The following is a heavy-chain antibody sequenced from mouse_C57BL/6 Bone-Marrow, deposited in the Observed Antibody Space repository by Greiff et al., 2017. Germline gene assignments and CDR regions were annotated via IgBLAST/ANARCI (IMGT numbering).Heavy chain of an antibody. D-gene: IGHD1-1*01. CDR1: GFNIKDYY. V-gene: IGHV14-2*01. Sequence: EVQRVESGAELVKPGASVKLSCTASGFNIKDYYMHWVKQRTEQGLEWIGRIDPEDGETKYAPKFQGKATITADTSSNTAYLQLSSLTSEDTAVYYCATPNYGSSYGYWYFDVWGTGTTVTVSS. CDR3: ATPNYGSSYGYWYFDV. J-gene: IGHJ1*03. CDR2: IDPEDGET.